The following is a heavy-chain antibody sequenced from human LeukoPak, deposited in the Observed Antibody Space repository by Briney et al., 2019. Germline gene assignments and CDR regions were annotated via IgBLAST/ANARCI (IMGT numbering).Heavy chain of an antibody. J-gene: IGHJ4*02. V-gene: IGHV4-61*02. Sequence: SETLSLTCTVSGGSISSGSYYWSWIRQPAGKGLDWIGRIYTSGSTNYNPSLKSRVTISVDTSKNQFSLKLSSVTAADTAVYYCARHCSGGSCPLGFDYWGQGTLVTVSS. CDR2: IYTSGST. CDR3: ARHCSGGSCPLGFDY. CDR1: GGSISSGSYY. D-gene: IGHD2-15*01.